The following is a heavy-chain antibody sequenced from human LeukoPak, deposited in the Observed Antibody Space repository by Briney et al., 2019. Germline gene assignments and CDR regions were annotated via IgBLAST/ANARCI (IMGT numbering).Heavy chain of an antibody. CDR1: GYTFTSNA. D-gene: IGHD6-13*01. Sequence: ASVKVSCKASGYTFTSNALGWVRQAPGQGLEWMGWINPKNAATNYAQKFQGRVTMTRDTSSGTVYMELSSLSSDDTAVYYCARTLYIAAAPGGLDYWGQGTLVTVSS. J-gene: IGHJ4*02. CDR2: INPKNAAT. CDR3: ARTLYIAAAPGGLDY. V-gene: IGHV1-2*02.